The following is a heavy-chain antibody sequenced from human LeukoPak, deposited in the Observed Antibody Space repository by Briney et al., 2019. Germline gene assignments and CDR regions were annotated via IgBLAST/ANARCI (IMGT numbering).Heavy chain of an antibody. D-gene: IGHD3-22*01. V-gene: IGHV4-34*01. CDR3: ARDKSSSGYYSDAFDI. J-gene: IGHJ3*02. CDR1: GGSFSGYY. CDR2: INHSGST. Sequence: SETLSLTCAVYGGSFSGYYWSWIRQPPGKGLEWIGEINHSGSTNYNPSLKSRVTISVDTSKNQFSLKLSSVTAADTAVYYCARDKSSSGYYSDAFDIWGQGTMVTVSS.